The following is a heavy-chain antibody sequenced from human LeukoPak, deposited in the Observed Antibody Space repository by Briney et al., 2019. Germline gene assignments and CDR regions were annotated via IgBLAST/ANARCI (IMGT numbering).Heavy chain of an antibody. D-gene: IGHD5-18*01. CDR3: ARTVLGYSYRLDV. V-gene: IGHV1-69*05. CDR1: GGTFSSYA. J-gene: IGHJ6*04. CDR2: IIPIFGTA. Sequence: SVKASCKASGGTFSSYAISWVRQAPGQGLGWVGRIIPIFGTANYAQKFQGRVTITTDESTSTAYMELSSLRSEDTAVYYCARTVLGYSYRLDVWGKGTTVTVSS.